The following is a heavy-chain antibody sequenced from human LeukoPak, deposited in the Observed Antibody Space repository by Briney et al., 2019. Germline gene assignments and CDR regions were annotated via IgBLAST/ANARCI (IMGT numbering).Heavy chain of an antibody. Sequence: SETLSLTCAVYGGSFSGYYWSWIRQPPGKGLEWIGEINHSGSTNYNPSLESRVTISVDTSKNQFSLKLSSVTAADTAVYYCARHATRYSRDRGAFDPWGQGTLVTVSS. D-gene: IGHD6-13*01. CDR1: GGSFSGYY. CDR2: INHSGST. V-gene: IGHV4-34*01. CDR3: ARHATRYSRDRGAFDP. J-gene: IGHJ5*02.